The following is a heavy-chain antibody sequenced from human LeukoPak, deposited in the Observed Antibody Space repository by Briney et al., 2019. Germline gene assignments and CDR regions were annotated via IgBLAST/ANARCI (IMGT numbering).Heavy chain of an antibody. D-gene: IGHD6-13*01. CDR3: ASSSLTGGSTYYFDY. V-gene: IGHV1-69*01. CDR2: IIPIFGTA. Sequence: VKVSCKASGGTFSSYAISWVRQAPGQGLEWMGGIIPIFGTANYAQKFQGRVTITADESTSTAYMELSSLRSEDTAVYYCASSSLTGGSTYYFDYWGQGTLVTVSS. J-gene: IGHJ4*02. CDR1: GGTFSSYA.